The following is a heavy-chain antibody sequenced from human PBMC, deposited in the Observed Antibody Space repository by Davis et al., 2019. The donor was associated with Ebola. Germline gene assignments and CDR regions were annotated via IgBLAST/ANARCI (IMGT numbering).Heavy chain of an antibody. Sequence: MPSETLSLTCTVSGGSISSYYWSWIRQPPGKGLEWIGYIYYSGSTHYNPSLKSRVTISVDTSKNQFSLKLSSVTAADTAVYYCARVGYDFWSGYSSDNWFDPWGQGTLVTVSS. CDR3: ARVGYDFWSGYSSDNWFDP. CDR2: IYYSGST. J-gene: IGHJ5*02. V-gene: IGHV4-59*01. CDR1: GGSISSYY. D-gene: IGHD3-3*01.